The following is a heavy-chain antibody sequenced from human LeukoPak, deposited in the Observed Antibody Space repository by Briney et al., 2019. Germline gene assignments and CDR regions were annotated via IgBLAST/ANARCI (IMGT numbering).Heavy chain of an antibody. V-gene: IGHV3-23*01. Sequence: GGSLRLSCAASGFTFSSHAMSWVRQAPGKGLEWVSAISGSGGSTYYADSVKGRFTISRDNSRDTLYLQINSLRAEDTAVYYCAKGYYDYVWGSYYFDYWGQGTLVTVSS. D-gene: IGHD3-16*01. CDR1: GFTFSSHA. CDR3: AKGYYDYVWGSYYFDY. J-gene: IGHJ4*02. CDR2: ISGSGGST.